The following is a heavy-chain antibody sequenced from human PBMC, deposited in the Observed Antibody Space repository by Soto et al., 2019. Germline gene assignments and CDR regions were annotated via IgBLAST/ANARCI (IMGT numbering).Heavy chain of an antibody. J-gene: IGHJ4*02. CDR1: GYSISSSNW. Sequence: SETMSLTCAVSGYSISSSNWWGWIRQPPGKGLEWIGYIYYSGTTYYNPSLKSRVTMSVDTSKNQFSLKLTSVTAVDTAVYYCAKGRRNEDSDGYDPFDYWGQGTLVTVSS. CDR3: AKGRRNEDSDGYDPFDY. CDR2: IYYSGTT. D-gene: IGHD3-22*01. V-gene: IGHV4-28*03.